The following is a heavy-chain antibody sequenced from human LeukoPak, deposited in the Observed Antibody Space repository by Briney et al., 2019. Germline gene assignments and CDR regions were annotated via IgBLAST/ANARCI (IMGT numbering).Heavy chain of an antibody. CDR3: ARVTYPPDDKYFQH. V-gene: IGHV4-38-2*01. Sequence: NPGGSLRLSCAASGFTFSDYYMSWIRQAPGKGLEWIGSIYYSGSTYYNPSLKSRVTISVDTSKNQFSLKLSSVTAADTAVYYCARVTYPPDDKYFQHWGQGTLVTVPS. D-gene: IGHD2-2*01. J-gene: IGHJ1*01. CDR2: IYYSGST. CDR1: GFTFSDYY.